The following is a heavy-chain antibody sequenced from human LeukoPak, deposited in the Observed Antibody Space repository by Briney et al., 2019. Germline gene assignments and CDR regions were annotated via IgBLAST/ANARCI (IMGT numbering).Heavy chain of an antibody. CDR3: ARWRRVAVAGYFDY. CDR2: IGGSGSYI. V-gene: IGHV3-21*01. Sequence: GGSLRLSCAASGFTFSSYSMNWVRQAPGKGLEWVSSIGGSGSYIYYADSVKGRFTISRDNAKNSLYLQMNSLRAEDTAVYYCARWRRVAVAGYFDYWGQGTLVTVSS. CDR1: GFTFSSYS. D-gene: IGHD6-19*01. J-gene: IGHJ4*02.